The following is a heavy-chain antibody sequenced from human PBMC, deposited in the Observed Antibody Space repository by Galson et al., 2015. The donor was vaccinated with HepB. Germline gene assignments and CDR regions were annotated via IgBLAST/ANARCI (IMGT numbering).Heavy chain of an antibody. J-gene: IGHJ4*02. Sequence: SLRLSCAASGFPFSNYAMSWVRQAPGKGLEWVSTIDGSGEDSYYADSVKGRFTISRDNGGNTLNLQMNSLRAEDAAVYFCVSWAGYWGQGTLVTVSS. CDR3: VSWAGY. V-gene: IGHV3-23*01. CDR2: IDGSGEDS. CDR1: GFPFSNYA.